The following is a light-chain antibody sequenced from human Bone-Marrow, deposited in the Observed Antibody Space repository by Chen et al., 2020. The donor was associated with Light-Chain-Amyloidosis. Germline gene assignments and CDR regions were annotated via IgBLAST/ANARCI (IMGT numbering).Light chain of an antibody. V-gene: IGLV3-25*03. Sequence: SYVLTQPPSVSVAPGQTASLSCGGGDLASKSVHWYQQRPGQAPVLVMYNDDDRPSGIPERFSGSSSGTTATLTISGVQAEDEADYHCQSADSSGTYEVIFGGGTKLTVL. CDR3: QSADSSGTYEVI. J-gene: IGLJ2*01. CDR1: DLASKS. CDR2: NDD.